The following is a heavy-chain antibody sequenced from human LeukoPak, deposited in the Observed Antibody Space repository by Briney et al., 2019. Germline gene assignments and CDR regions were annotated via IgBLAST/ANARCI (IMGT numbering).Heavy chain of an antibody. CDR2: IYVGDSDT. CDR3: ARADYYGSGSYSY. Sequence: GESLKISCQGSGYSFSSYWIGWVGQMPGKGLEWMGIIYVGDSDTRYSPSFQGQVTISAEKSITTAYLQWSSLKASDTAMYYCARADYYGSGSYSYWGQGTLVTVSS. CDR1: GYSFSSYW. V-gene: IGHV5-51*01. D-gene: IGHD3-10*01. J-gene: IGHJ4*02.